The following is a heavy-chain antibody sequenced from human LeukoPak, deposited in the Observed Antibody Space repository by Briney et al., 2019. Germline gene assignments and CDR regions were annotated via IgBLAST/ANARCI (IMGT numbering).Heavy chain of an antibody. CDR1: GGSIGSYY. Sequence: PSETLSLTCTVSGGSIGSYYWSWIRQPPGKGLEWIGYIHYSGSTNYNPSLKSRVTISVDTSKNQFSLKLSSVTAADTAVYYCARDQYYYDSSGYYYDAFDIWGQGTMVTVSS. CDR2: IHYSGST. J-gene: IGHJ3*02. CDR3: ARDQYYYDSSGYYYDAFDI. V-gene: IGHV4-59*01. D-gene: IGHD3-22*01.